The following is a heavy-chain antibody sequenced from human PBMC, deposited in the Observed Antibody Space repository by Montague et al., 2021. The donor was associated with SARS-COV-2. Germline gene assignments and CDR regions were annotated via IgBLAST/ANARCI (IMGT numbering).Heavy chain of an antibody. CDR2: IYHIGAF. J-gene: IGHJ4*02. Sequence: SETLSLTCAVSGASINSYENWWSWVRQPPGKGLVWIGEIYHIGAFNYNPSLTSRVTISIDTSRNQLSLRLSSVTAAETAVYYCASPPFGVAPYYFDYWGQGTLVTVSS. CDR3: ASPPFGVAPYYFDY. CDR1: GASINSYENW. D-gene: IGHD3-3*01. V-gene: IGHV4-4*02.